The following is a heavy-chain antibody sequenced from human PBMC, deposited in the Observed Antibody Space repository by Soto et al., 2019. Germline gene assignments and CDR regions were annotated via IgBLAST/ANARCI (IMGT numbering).Heavy chain of an antibody. V-gene: IGHV4-59*01. D-gene: IGHD3-22*01. CDR1: GGSISSYY. Sequence: SETLSLTCTVSGGSISSYYWSWIRQPPGKGLEWIGYIYYSGSTNYNPSLKSRVTISVDTSKNQFSLKLSSVTAADTAVYYCASGSRYYYDSSGYYNYWGQGTLVTVS. J-gene: IGHJ4*02. CDR2: IYYSGST. CDR3: ASGSRYYYDSSGYYNY.